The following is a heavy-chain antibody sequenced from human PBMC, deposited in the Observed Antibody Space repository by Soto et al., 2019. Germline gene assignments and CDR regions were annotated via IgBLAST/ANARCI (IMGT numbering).Heavy chain of an antibody. CDR3: ARGMVRGGYYYYGMDV. D-gene: IGHD3-10*01. CDR1: GFTFSSYS. J-gene: IGHJ6*02. CDR2: ISSSSSYI. V-gene: IGHV3-21*01. Sequence: NPGGSLRLSCAASGFTFSSYSMNWVRQAPGKGLEWVSSISSSSSYIYYADSVKGRFTISRDNAKNSLYLQMNSLRAEDTAVYYCARGMVRGGYYYYGMDVWGQGTTVTVSS.